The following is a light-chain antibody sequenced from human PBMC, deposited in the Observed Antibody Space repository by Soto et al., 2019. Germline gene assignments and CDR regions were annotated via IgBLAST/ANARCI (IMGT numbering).Light chain of an antibody. Sequence: DIQMTQSPSTLSASVGDRVTITCRASQSISSWLAWYQQKPGKAPKFLIYDASSLQSGVPSRFSGSGSGTEFTLTISSLQTDDFATYYCQQYNGYSITFGQGTRLESK. J-gene: IGKJ5*01. CDR1: QSISSW. CDR2: DAS. V-gene: IGKV1-5*01. CDR3: QQYNGYSIT.